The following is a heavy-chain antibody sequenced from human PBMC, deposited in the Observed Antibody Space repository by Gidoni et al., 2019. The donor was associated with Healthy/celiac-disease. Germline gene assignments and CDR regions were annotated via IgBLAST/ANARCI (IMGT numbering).Heavy chain of an antibody. J-gene: IGHJ4*02. D-gene: IGHD6-13*01. V-gene: IGHV3-21*01. Sequence: EVQLVESGGGLVKPGGSLRLSCAASGFTFSSYSMKWVRQAPGKGLEWVSSISSSSSYIYYADSVKGRFTISRDNAKNSLYLQMNSLRAEDTAVYYCARELAAIAAAGRGIFDYWGQGTLVTVSS. CDR2: ISSSSSYI. CDR1: GFTFSSYS. CDR3: ARELAAIAAAGRGIFDY.